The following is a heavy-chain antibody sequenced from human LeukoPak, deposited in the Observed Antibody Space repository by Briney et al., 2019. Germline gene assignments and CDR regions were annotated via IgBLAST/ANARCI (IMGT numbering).Heavy chain of an antibody. J-gene: IGHJ4*02. CDR3: ARDLHCSGGSCYSGLHY. CDR1: GFTFSNFA. D-gene: IGHD2-15*01. V-gene: IGHV3-30*04. CDR2: ISYDGSYK. Sequence: GTSLRLSCAASGFTFSNFAMHWVRQAPGKGLEWVSVISYDGSYKYYADSVKGRFTISRDDSKNTLYLQMNSLRPEDTAVYYCARDLHCSGGSCYSGLHYWGQGTLVTVSS.